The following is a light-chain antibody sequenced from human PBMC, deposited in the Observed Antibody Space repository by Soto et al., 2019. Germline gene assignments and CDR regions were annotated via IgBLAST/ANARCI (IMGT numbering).Light chain of an antibody. CDR1: SGGIASNY. V-gene: IGLV1-44*01. J-gene: IGLJ3*02. CDR2: SNN. Sequence: LTQPHSVSESPGETVTISCTRTSGGIASNYVQWYQQLPGAAPKLLIYSNNQRPSGVPDRFSGSKSGTSASLAISGLQSEDEADYYCAAWDDSLNAWVFGGGTKLTVL. CDR3: AAWDDSLNAWV.